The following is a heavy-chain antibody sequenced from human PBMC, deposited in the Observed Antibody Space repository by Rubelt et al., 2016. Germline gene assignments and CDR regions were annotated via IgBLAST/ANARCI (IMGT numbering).Heavy chain of an antibody. Sequence: QVQLQESGPGLVKPSETLSLTCTVSGGSISSNSYYWGWIRQPPGKGLEWIGNIYYSGSTYYNPSLKSLVTISVDTAKKQSSLRLSSVTAADTAVYYCARDPFYGERGFDYWGQGTLVTVSS. D-gene: IGHD4-17*01. CDR3: ARDPFYGERGFDY. CDR1: GGSISSNSYY. CDR2: IYYSGST. J-gene: IGHJ4*02. V-gene: IGHV4-39*07.